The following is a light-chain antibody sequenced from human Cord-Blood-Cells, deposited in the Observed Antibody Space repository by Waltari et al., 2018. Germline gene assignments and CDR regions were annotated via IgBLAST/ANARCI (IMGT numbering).Light chain of an antibody. CDR3: SSYTSSSTRV. CDR2: YVS. V-gene: IGLV2-14*03. CDR1: SRDVGGYNY. Sequence: QSALTQPASVSGSPGQSITISCTGHSRDVGGYNYVSWYPHHPGKAPKLMIYYVSNRPSGFSNRFSGSKSGNTASLTISGLQAEDEADYYCSSYTSSSTRVFGGGTKLTVL. J-gene: IGLJ3*02.